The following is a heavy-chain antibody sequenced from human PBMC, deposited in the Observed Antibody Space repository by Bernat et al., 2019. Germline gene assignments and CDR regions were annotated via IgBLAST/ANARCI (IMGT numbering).Heavy chain of an antibody. CDR3: AKDTLRYSSSSSGFDP. Sequence: QVQLVESGGGVVQPGRSLRLSCAASGFTFSSYGMHWVRQAPGKGLEWVAVISYDGSNKYYADSVKGRFTISRDNSKNTLYLQMNSLRAEDTAVYYFAKDTLRYSSSSSGFDPWGQGTLVTVSS. J-gene: IGHJ5*02. D-gene: IGHD6-6*01. CDR2: ISYDGSNK. V-gene: IGHV3-30*18. CDR1: GFTFSSYG.